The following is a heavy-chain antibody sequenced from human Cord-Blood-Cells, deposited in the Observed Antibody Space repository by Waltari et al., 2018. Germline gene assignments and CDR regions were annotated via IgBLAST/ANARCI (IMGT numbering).Heavy chain of an antibody. D-gene: IGHD6-13*01. CDR2: ISWNSGSI. CDR1: GFTFDDYA. Sequence: EVQLVASGGGLVQPGRSLRLSCAASGFTFDDYALHWVRHAPGKGLEWVSGISWNSGSIGYADSVKGRFTISRDNAKNSLYLQMNSLRAEDTALYYCAKVGRIAAAGTHDAFDIWGQGTMVTVSS. J-gene: IGHJ3*02. CDR3: AKVGRIAAAGTHDAFDI. V-gene: IGHV3-9*01.